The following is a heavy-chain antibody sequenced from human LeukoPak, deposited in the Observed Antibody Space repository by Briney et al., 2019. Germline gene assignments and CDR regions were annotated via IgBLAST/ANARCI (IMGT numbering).Heavy chain of an antibody. CDR2: TRSKPYSYTT. J-gene: IGHJ3*02. CDR3: DRSVTPSTTGAI. D-gene: IGHD4-17*01. Sequence: GGSLRLSCATSGFTFSDHSMDWVRQAPGKGLEWVGRTRSKPYSYTTQYAASVKGRFTISRDDSKNSLYLQMNSLKPEDTAVYYCDRSVTPSTTGAIWGKGTMVTVSS. V-gene: IGHV3-72*01. CDR1: GFTFSDHS.